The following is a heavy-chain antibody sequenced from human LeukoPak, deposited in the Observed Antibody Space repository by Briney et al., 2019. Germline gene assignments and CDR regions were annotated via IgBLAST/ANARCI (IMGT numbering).Heavy chain of an antibody. CDR1: SESFSTYY. J-gene: IGHJ4*02. CDR2: INHSGST. D-gene: IGHD3-22*01. Sequence: SETLSLTCAVYSESFSTYYWNWIRQPPGKGLEWIGEINHSGSTTYNPSLKSRATISVDASKNQFSLRLSSVTAADTAVYFCARGLPGYYDTSGYYYDYWGQGTLVTVSS. CDR3: ARGLPGYYDTSGYYYDY. V-gene: IGHV4-34*01.